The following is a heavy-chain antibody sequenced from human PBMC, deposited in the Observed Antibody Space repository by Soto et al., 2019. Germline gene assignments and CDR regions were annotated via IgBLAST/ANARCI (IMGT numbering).Heavy chain of an antibody. CDR3: ARDGPTVTTDWYFDL. D-gene: IGHD4-17*01. Sequence: QVQLQESGPGLVKPSQTLSLTCTVSGGSISSGGYYWSWIRQHPGKGLEWIGYIYYSGSTYYNPSLTRRVTISVDTSKNQFSLKLSSVTAADTAVYYCARDGPTVTTDWYFDLWGRGTLFTVSS. V-gene: IGHV4-31*03. J-gene: IGHJ2*01. CDR2: IYYSGST. CDR1: GGSISSGGYY.